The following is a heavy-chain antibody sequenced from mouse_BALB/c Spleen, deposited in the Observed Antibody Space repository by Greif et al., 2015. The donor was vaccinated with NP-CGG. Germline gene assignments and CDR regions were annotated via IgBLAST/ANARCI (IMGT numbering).Heavy chain of an antibody. CDR2: ISTYYGNT. CDR1: GYTFTDYA. J-gene: IGHJ2*01. D-gene: IGHD2-2*01. CDR3: AIDYGYDVGTYFDY. V-gene: IGHV1-67*01. Sequence: VQLQQSGPELVRPGVSVKISCKGSGYTFTDYAMHWVKQSHAKSLEWIGVISTYYGNTNYNQKFKGKATMTVDKSSSTAYMELARLTSEDSALYYCAIDYGYDVGTYFDYCGQGTTLTVSS.